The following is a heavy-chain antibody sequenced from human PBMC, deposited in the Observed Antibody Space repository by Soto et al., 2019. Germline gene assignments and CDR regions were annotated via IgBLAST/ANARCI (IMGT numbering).Heavy chain of an antibody. D-gene: IGHD3-22*01. Sequence: WTWVRQHPGKGLEWIGYIYYSGSTNYNPSLKSRVTISVDTSKNQFSLKLRSVTAADTAVYYCARSDSSGYYALLDYWGQGTLVTVSS. CDR3: ARSDSSGYYALLDY. CDR2: IYYSGST. V-gene: IGHV4-31*02. J-gene: IGHJ4*02.